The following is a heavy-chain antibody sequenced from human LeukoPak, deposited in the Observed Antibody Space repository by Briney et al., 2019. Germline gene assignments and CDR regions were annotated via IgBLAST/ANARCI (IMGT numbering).Heavy chain of an antibody. D-gene: IGHD6-13*01. CDR2: ISSSGSTI. J-gene: IGHJ4*02. CDR3: ASPYNSRWYELCY. CDR1: GFTFSSYE. V-gene: IGHV3-48*03. Sequence: PGGSLRLSCAASGFTFSSYEMNWVCQAPGKGLEWVSYISSSGSTIYYADSVKGRFTISRDNAKNSLYLQMNSLRAEDTAVYYCASPYNSRWYELCYWGQGTLVTVSS.